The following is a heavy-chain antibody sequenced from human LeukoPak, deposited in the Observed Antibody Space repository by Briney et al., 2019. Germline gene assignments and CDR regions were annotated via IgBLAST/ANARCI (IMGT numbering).Heavy chain of an antibody. CDR2: ISSSSYI. CDR1: GFTFSSYS. D-gene: IGHD2-2*01. Sequence: AGGSLRLSCAASGFTFSSYSMNWVRQAPGKGLEWVSSISSSSYIYYADSAKGRFTISRDNAKNSLYLQMNSLRAEDTAVYYCARGSNCSSTSCQGYYYGMDVWGQGTTVTVSS. V-gene: IGHV3-21*01. J-gene: IGHJ6*02. CDR3: ARGSNCSSTSCQGYYYGMDV.